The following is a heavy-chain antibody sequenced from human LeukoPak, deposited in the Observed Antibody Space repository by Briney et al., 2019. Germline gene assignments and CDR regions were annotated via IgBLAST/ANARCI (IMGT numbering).Heavy chain of an antibody. J-gene: IGHJ4*02. Sequence: LRGSVKVSCMASGYTFTGFYIHWVRQARGQGLEWMGCIYSDSGDTNYAQKFQGWVTMTRDTYINTAYMELSRLTSDDTAVYYCARSAGSAFFDYWGQGTLVTVSS. CDR3: ARSAGSAFFDY. CDR1: GYTFTGFY. V-gene: IGHV1-2*04. D-gene: IGHD2-15*01. CDR2: IYSDSGDT.